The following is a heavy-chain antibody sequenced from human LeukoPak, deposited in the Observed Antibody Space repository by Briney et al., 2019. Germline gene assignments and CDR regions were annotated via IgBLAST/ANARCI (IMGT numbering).Heavy chain of an antibody. CDR2: TNPNSGGT. D-gene: IGHD3-10*01. Sequence: ASVKVSCKASGYTFTGYYMHWVRQAPGQGLEWMGWTNPNSGGTNYAQKFQGRVTMTRDTSISTAYMELSRLRSDDTAVYYCAGDPRPYYGSGSGYYFDYWGQGTLVTVSS. V-gene: IGHV1-2*02. CDR1: GYTFTGYY. J-gene: IGHJ4*02. CDR3: AGDPRPYYGSGSGYYFDY.